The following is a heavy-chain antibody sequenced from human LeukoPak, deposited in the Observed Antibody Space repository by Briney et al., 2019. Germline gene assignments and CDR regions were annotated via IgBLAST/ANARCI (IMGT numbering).Heavy chain of an antibody. J-gene: IGHJ6*03. CDR1: GFTFSTYS. CDR3: ARDAIMDV. D-gene: IGHD2-2*01. Sequence: GGSLRLSCAASGFTFSTYSMNWVRHAPGKGLEWVSYISSNGTTRYYTDSVKGRFTISRDNAKNSLYLQMNSLRAEDTAVYYCARDAIMDVWGKGTTVTVSS. V-gene: IGHV3-48*01. CDR2: ISSNGTTR.